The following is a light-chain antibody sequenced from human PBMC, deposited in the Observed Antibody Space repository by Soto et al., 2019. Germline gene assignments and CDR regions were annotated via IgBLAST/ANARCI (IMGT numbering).Light chain of an antibody. Sequence: IVLTQSPGTLSSSPGERATLSCRASQSVSTSNLAWYQQRPGQAPRLLIYGASRRATGIPDRFSGSGSRPDFTLTISRLAPEDLAVYYCQQYGDPPRTFGQAIKVEFK. J-gene: IGKJ1*01. CDR2: GAS. V-gene: IGKV3-20*01. CDR3: QQYGDPPRT. CDR1: QSVSTSN.